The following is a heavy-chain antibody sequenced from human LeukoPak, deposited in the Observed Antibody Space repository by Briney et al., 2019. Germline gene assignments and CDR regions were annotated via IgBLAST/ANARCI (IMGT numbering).Heavy chain of an antibody. V-gene: IGHV1-2*02. CDR1: GYTFTGYY. CDR3: ARDRTKLYSSGWYF. D-gene: IGHD6-19*01. Sequence: ASVKVSCKASGYTFTGYYMHWVRQAPGQGLEWMGWINPNSGGTNYAQKFQGRVTMTRDTSISTAYMELSRLRSDDTAVYYCARDRTKLYSSGWYFWGQGTLVTVSS. J-gene: IGHJ4*02. CDR2: INPNSGGT.